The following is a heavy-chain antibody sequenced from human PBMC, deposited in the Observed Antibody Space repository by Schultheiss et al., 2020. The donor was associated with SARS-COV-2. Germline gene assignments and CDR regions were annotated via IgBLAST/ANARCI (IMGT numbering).Heavy chain of an antibody. V-gene: IGHV4-61*08. CDR1: GGSISSGGYY. CDR2: IYYSGTT. J-gene: IGHJ4*02. D-gene: IGHD1-1*01. CDR3: APPLGTATV. Sequence: SETLSLTCTVSGGSISSGGYYWSWIRQHPGKGLEWIGHIYYSGTTNYNPSLKSRVIISVDTSKNQFSLKLSSVTAADTAVYYCAPPLGTATVWGQGTLVTVSS.